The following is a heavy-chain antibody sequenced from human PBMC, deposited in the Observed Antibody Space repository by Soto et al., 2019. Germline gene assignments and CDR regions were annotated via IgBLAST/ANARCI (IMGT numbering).Heavy chain of an antibody. J-gene: IGHJ4*02. D-gene: IGHD6-6*01. CDR1: GFTFSGYW. Sequence: GGSLRLSCAASGFTFSGYWMTWVRQAPGKGLEWVANIKEDGREKFYVDSVKGRFTISRDNAKNSLYLQMNSLRAEDTAVYYCARRGYSGSSFVFDYWGQGTLVTVSS. CDR3: ARRGYSGSSFVFDY. CDR2: IKEDGREK. V-gene: IGHV3-7*05.